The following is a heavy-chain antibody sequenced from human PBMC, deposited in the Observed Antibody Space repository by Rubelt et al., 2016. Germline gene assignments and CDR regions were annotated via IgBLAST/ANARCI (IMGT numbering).Heavy chain of an antibody. D-gene: IGHD2-2*01. CDR3: AKGRVPEPAADY. J-gene: IGHJ4*01. V-gene: IGHV3-30*14. Sequence: VQLLESGGGLVQPGGSLRLSCGASGFTFNTYAMHWVRQAPGTGLERVAVISYNGGDKYYADSVKGRFTISRDNSNNTLPLQMNSLRPADTAIYYCAKGRVPEPAADYWGRGTLVTVSS. CDR1: GFTFNTYA. CDR2: ISYNGGDK.